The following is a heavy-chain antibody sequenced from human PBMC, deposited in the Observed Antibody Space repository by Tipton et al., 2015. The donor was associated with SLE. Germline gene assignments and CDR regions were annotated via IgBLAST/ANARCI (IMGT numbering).Heavy chain of an antibody. Sequence: SLRLSCAASGFTFSIYAMHWVRQAPGKGLEWVAVISYDGSNKYYADSVKGRFTISRDNSKNTLFLQMNSLRAEDTAVYYCAAPLVGAIDYWGQVTLVTVSS. CDR2: ISYDGSNK. CDR3: AAPLVGAIDY. D-gene: IGHD1-26*01. J-gene: IGHJ4*02. V-gene: IGHV3-30*04. CDR1: GFTFSIYA.